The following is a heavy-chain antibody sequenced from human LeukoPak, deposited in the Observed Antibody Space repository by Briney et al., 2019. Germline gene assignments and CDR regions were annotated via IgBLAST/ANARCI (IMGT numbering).Heavy chain of an antibody. CDR2: ISGSGGST. Sequence: GGSLRLSCAASGFTFSSYGMSWVRQAPGKGLEWVSAISGSGGSTYYADSVKGRFTISRDNSKNTLYLQMNSLRAEDTAVYYCANRIAVAGHFDYWGQGTLVTVSS. D-gene: IGHD6-19*01. CDR1: GFTFSSYG. CDR3: ANRIAVAGHFDY. J-gene: IGHJ4*02. V-gene: IGHV3-23*01.